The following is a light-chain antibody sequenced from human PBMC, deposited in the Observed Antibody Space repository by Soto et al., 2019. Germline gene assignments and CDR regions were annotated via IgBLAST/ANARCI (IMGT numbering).Light chain of an antibody. CDR1: QSISST. Sequence: EIVLTQSPGTLSLSLGERATLSCRASQSISSTSLAWYQQKPGQAPSLLIYGASTRATGIPARFSGSGSGTEFTLTISSLQSEDFAVYFCHQYNNWPRTFGQGTRLEIK. CDR3: HQYNNWPRT. CDR2: GAS. J-gene: IGKJ5*01. V-gene: IGKV3-15*01.